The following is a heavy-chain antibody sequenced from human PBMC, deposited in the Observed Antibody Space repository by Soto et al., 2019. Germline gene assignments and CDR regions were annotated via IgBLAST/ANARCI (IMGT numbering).Heavy chain of an antibody. J-gene: IGHJ5*02. Sequence: TSETLSLTCTVSGGSISSSSYYWGWIRQPPGKGLEWIGSIYYSGSTYYNPSLKSRVTISVDTSKNQFSLKLSSVTAADTAVYYCARGVYFDWFYYWGYNWFDPWGQGTLVTVSS. D-gene: IGHD3-9*01. V-gene: IGHV4-39*01. CDR2: IYYSGST. CDR3: ARGVYFDWFYYWGYNWFDP. CDR1: GGSISSSSYY.